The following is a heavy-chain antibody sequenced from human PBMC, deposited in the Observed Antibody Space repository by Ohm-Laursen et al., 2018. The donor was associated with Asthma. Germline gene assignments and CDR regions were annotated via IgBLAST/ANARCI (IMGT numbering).Heavy chain of an antibody. CDR3: ARGVMEWYLPAFDF. Sequence: SLRLSCTASGYTFSRYSIHWVRQVPGKGLEWVASISTASTFIYYADSVRGRFTTSRDNAKNSVYLQMNSLRPDDTAVYYCARGVMEWYLPAFDFWGQGTLVTVSS. CDR1: GYTFSRYS. V-gene: IGHV3-21*01. D-gene: IGHD3-3*01. CDR2: ISTASTFI. J-gene: IGHJ4*02.